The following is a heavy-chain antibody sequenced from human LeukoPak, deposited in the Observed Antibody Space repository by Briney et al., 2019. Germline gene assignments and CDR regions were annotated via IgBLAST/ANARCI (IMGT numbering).Heavy chain of an antibody. J-gene: IGHJ4*02. V-gene: IGHV4-30-4*01. Sequence: SETLSLTCTVSGGSISSGDYYWSWIRQPPGKGLEWIGYIYYSGSTYYNPSLKSRVTISVDTSKNQFSLKLSSVTAADTAVYYCARLGSLYSSSWYAIDYWGQGTLVTVSS. CDR2: IYYSGST. CDR1: GGSISSGDYY. D-gene: IGHD6-13*01. CDR3: ARLGSLYSSSWYAIDY.